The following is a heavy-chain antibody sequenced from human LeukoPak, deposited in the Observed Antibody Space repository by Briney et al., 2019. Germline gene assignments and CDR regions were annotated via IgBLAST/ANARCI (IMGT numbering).Heavy chain of an antibody. V-gene: IGHV3-30*18. CDR1: GFTFSSYG. Sequence: PGGSLRLSCAASGFTFSSYGMHWVRQAPGKGLEWVAVISYDGSNKYYADSVKGRFTISRDNSKNTLYLQMNSLRAEDTAVYYCAKDSGRSSGGGYGGQEPLVPVSS. CDR2: ISYDGSNK. CDR3: AKDSGRSSGGGY. J-gene: IGHJ4*02. D-gene: IGHD1-26*01.